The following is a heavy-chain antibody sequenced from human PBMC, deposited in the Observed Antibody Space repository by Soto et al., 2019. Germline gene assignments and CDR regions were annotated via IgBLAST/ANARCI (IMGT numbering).Heavy chain of an antibody. Sequence: ASVEACSKASGYPLTGYYMHLVRQAPGQGLEWMGWINPDSGGTNYAQKFQGRVTMTRDTSISTAYMELSRLRSDDTAVYYCVLGVIAILAPDYWGQGTLVTVSS. D-gene: IGHD3-16*02. J-gene: IGHJ4*02. CDR3: VLGVIAILAPDY. CDR1: GYPLTGYY. V-gene: IGHV1-2*02. CDR2: INPDSGGT.